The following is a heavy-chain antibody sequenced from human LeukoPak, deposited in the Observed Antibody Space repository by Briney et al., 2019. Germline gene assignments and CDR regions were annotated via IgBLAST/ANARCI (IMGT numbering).Heavy chain of an antibody. J-gene: IGHJ4*02. V-gene: IGHV3-21*01. CDR3: ASGLGSYSVYFDY. CDR2: ISSSSSYI. CDR1: GFTFSSYS. Sequence: GGSLRLSCAASGFTFSSYSMNWVRQAPGKGLEWVSSISSSSSYIYYADSVKGRFTISRDNAKNSLYLQMNSLRAEDTAVYYCASGLGSYSVYFDYWGQGTLVTVSS. D-gene: IGHD1-26*01.